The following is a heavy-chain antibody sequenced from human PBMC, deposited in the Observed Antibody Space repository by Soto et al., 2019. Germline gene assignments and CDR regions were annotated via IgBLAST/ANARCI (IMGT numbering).Heavy chain of an antibody. Sequence: QVQLVQSGAEVKKPGASVKVSCKASGYTFTSYGISWVRQAPGQGREWMGWISAYNGNTNYAQKLQGRVTMTTDTSTSTAYMELRSLRSDDTAVYYCAREDSSSWYTWRGWFDPWGQGTLVTVSS. CDR3: AREDSSSWYTWRGWFDP. CDR1: GYTFTSYG. J-gene: IGHJ5*02. V-gene: IGHV1-18*01. D-gene: IGHD6-13*01. CDR2: ISAYNGNT.